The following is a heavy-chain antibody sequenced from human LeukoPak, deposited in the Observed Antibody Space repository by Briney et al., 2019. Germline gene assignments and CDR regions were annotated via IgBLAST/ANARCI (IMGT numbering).Heavy chain of an antibody. D-gene: IGHD6-19*01. Sequence: GGSLRLSCAASGFTFNDYAMHWVRQAPGKGLEWVSLIRGDGGTTYYADSVKGRFTISRDNSKNSLYLQMNGLRTEDTALYYCVKGQQWLQKSWGQGTLVTVSS. V-gene: IGHV3-43*02. CDR1: GFTFNDYA. CDR3: VKGQQWLQKS. J-gene: IGHJ4*02. CDR2: IRGDGGTT.